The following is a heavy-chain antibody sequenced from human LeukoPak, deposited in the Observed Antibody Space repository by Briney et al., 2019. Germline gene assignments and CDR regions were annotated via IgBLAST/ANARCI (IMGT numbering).Heavy chain of an antibody. D-gene: IGHD3-9*01. V-gene: IGHV3-23*01. CDR1: GFTFSSYA. CDR3: AKDSVLRYFDWLVERGGDYFDY. J-gene: IGHJ4*02. Sequence: GGSLRLSCAASGFTFSSYAMSWVRQAPGKGLEWVSAISGSGGSTYYADSVKGRFTISRDNSKNTLYLQMNSLRAEDTAVYYCAKDSVLRYFDWLVERGGDYFDYWGQGTLVTVSS. CDR2: ISGSGGST.